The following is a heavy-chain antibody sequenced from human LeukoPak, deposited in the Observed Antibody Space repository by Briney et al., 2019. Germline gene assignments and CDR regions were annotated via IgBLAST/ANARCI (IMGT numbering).Heavy chain of an antibody. CDR3: ARVGPNYGSGSYYISHLYYFDY. J-gene: IGHJ4*02. V-gene: IGHV1-3*01. CDR1: GYTFTSYA. D-gene: IGHD3-10*01. Sequence: GASVKVSCKASGYTFTSYAMHWVRQAPGQRLEWMGWINAGNGNTKYSQKFQGRVTITRDTSASTAYMELSSLRSEDTAVYYCARVGPNYGSGSYYISHLYYFDYWGQGTLVTVSS. CDR2: INAGNGNT.